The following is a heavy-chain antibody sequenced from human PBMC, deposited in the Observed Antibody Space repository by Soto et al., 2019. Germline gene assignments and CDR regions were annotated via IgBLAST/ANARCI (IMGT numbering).Heavy chain of an antibody. D-gene: IGHD4-17*01. CDR2: IWYDGSKK. Sequence: QVQLVESGGGVVQPGTSLRLSCEASGFTFSGFGMHWVRQAPGKGLEWVAVIWYDGSKKYYADCVKGRFTISRDNSKNALYLQTTCLSAEDTAVYYCARGRGGSYGGNSAHFDIWGQGTLVTVSS. CDR1: GFTFSGFG. CDR3: ARGRGGSYGGNSAHFDI. J-gene: IGHJ3*02. V-gene: IGHV3-33*01.